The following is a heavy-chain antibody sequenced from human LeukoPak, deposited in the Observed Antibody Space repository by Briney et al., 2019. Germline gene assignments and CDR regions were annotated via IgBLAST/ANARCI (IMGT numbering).Heavy chain of an antibody. V-gene: IGHV1-3*01. CDR2: INAGNGNT. Sequence: ASVKVSCKASGYTFTSYAMHWVRQAPGQRLEWMGWINAGNGNTKYSQKFQGRVTTTRDTSASTAYMELSSLRSEDTAVYYCARDKHIVVVTAGAFDIWGQGTMVTVSS. J-gene: IGHJ3*02. D-gene: IGHD2-21*02. CDR3: ARDKHIVVVTAGAFDI. CDR1: GYTFTSYA.